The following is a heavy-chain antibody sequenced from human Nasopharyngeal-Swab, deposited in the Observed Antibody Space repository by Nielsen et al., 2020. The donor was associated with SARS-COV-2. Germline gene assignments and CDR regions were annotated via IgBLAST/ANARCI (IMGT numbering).Heavy chain of an antibody. D-gene: IGHD4-17*01. J-gene: IGHJ4*02. CDR1: GFTFSSYA. V-gene: IGHV3-30*04. CDR3: ARGDYGDYAGMGVDY. Sequence: GESLKISCAASGFTFSSYAIHWVRQAPGKGLEWVAVISYDGRNEYHADSVKGRCTISRDNSKKTLYLHMNSLSAEDTAVYYCARGDYGDYAGMGVDYWGQGTLVTVSS. CDR2: ISYDGRNE.